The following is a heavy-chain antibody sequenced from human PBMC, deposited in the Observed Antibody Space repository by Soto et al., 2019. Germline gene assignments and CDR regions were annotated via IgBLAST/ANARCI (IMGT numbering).Heavy chain of an antibody. J-gene: IGHJ6*02. CDR3: ARVWVGTTFAYYYGMDV. V-gene: IGHV1-18*01. Sequence: QVQLVQSGAEVKKPGASVKVSCKASGYTFTTYGINWVRQAPGQGLEWMGWISAYNGNTNYAQKLQGRVTMTTDTXTXTAYMELRSLRSDDTAVYYCARVWVGTTFAYYYGMDVWAKGPRSPSP. D-gene: IGHD1-1*01. CDR1: GYTFTTYG. CDR2: ISAYNGNT.